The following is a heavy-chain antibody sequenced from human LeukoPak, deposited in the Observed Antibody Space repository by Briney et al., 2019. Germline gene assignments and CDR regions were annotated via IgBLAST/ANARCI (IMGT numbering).Heavy chain of an antibody. D-gene: IGHD6-13*01. CDR2: INTGSNTI. Sequence: QTGGSLRLSCAASGFSFRSYNMDWVRQAPGKGLEWVSYINTGSNTIYYADSVKGRFTISRDNTKNSLFLQMNSLRAEDTAVYYCARDCSSSWECAFDIWGQGTMVTVSS. J-gene: IGHJ3*02. CDR3: ARDCSSSWECAFDI. CDR1: GFSFRSYN. V-gene: IGHV3-48*04.